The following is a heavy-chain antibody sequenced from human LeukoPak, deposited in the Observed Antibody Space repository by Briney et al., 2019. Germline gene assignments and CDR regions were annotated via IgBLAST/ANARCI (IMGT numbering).Heavy chain of an antibody. D-gene: IGHD5-24*01. V-gene: IGHV4-39*01. Sequence: SETLSLTCIVSGGSMRSSDHYWAWIRQPPGMGLEWIGCIYHSGSTYYNTSLKSRVTRSVDASKNRFSLRLSSVTAADTAMYYCARREFSTMEGFDSWGLGTLVTVSS. J-gene: IGHJ4*02. CDR2: IYHSGST. CDR3: ARREFSTMEGFDS. CDR1: GGSMRSSDHY.